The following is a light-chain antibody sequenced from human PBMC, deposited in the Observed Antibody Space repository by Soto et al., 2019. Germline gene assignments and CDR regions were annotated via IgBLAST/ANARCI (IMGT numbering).Light chain of an antibody. J-gene: IGKJ5*01. CDR1: QSISSY. V-gene: IGKV1-39*01. CDR3: QQLNSYPT. CDR2: AAS. Sequence: DIQMTQSPSSLSASVGDRVTITCRASQSISSYLNWYQQKPGKAPKLLIYAASSLQSGVPSRFSGSGSGTDFTLTISSLQPEDFATYFCQQLNSYPTFGQGTRLEIK.